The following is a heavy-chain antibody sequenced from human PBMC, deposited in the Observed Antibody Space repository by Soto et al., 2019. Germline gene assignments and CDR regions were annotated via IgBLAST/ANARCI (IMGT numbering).Heavy chain of an antibody. J-gene: IGHJ6*02. Sequence: SGGSLRLSCASSGFTFSSYGMHWVRQAPGKGLEWVAVIWYDGSNKYYADSVKGRFTISRDNSKNTLYLQMNSLRAEDTAVYYCAKEAGGRDYYYYGMDVWGQGTTVTVSS. CDR3: AKEAGGRDYYYYGMDV. CDR1: GFTFSSYG. D-gene: IGHD6-13*01. V-gene: IGHV3-30*02. CDR2: IWYDGSNK.